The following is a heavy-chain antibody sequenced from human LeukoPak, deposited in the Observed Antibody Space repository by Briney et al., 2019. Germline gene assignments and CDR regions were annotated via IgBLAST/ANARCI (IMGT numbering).Heavy chain of an antibody. CDR1: GGSISSYY. D-gene: IGHD6-19*01. CDR3: ARVLGGYSSGWPNWFDP. J-gene: IGHJ5*02. Sequence: SETLSLTCTVSGGSISSYYWSWIRQPPGKGLEWIGYIYYSGSTNYNPSLKSRVTISVDTSKNQFSLKLSSVTAADTAVYYCARVLGGYSSGWPNWFDPWGQGTLVTVSS. CDR2: IYYSGST. V-gene: IGHV4-59*01.